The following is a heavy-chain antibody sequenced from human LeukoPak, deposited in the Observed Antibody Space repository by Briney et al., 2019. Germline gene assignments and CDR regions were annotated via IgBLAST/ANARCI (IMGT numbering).Heavy chain of an antibody. J-gene: IGHJ4*02. Sequence: PGGSLRLSCAASGFTFSSYGMHWVRQAPGKGLEWVAFLRYDGSNKYYADSVRGRFTISRDNSKSTLSLQMNSLRAEDTAIYYCATYRQVLLPFESWGQGTLVTVSS. CDR3: ATYRQVLLPFES. CDR2: LRYDGSNK. D-gene: IGHD2-8*02. V-gene: IGHV3-30*02. CDR1: GFTFSSYG.